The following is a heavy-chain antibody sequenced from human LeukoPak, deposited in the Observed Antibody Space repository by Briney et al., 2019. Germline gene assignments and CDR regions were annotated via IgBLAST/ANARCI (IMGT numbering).Heavy chain of an antibody. Sequence: PGGTLRLSCGVSGFIFDRYGMIWVRQAPGKGLKWVSFISPSGDFTNYADSVKGRFSISRDNSENTLYLELNSLRVDDTAVYYCARSGDQGYYDSTGYKAWGFWGHGTLVTVSS. CDR1: GFIFDRYG. CDR2: ISPSGDFT. J-gene: IGHJ4*01. D-gene: IGHD3-22*01. V-gene: IGHV3-23*01. CDR3: ARSGDQGYYDSTGYKAWGF.